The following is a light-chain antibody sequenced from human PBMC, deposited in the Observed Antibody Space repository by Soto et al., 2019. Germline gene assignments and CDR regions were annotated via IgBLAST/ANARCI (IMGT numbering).Light chain of an antibody. V-gene: IGKV1-5*03. CDR3: QHYNTHSRA. Sequence: DIQMTQSPSTLSASVGDRITITCRASQSISTWLAWYQQKPGKAPTLLIYKASSLQSGVPSRFSGSGSGTEFTLTISSLQTDDFATYDCQHYNTHSRAFGQGTNVEIK. CDR1: QSISTW. CDR2: KAS. J-gene: IGKJ1*01.